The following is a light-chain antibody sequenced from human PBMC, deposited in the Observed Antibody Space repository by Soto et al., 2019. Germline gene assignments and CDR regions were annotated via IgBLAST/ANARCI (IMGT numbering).Light chain of an antibody. V-gene: IGKV3-11*01. CDR1: QSVSSY. CDR2: DAS. CDR3: QQRSNWWT. J-gene: IGKJ1*01. Sequence: EIVLTHSPATLSLSPGEIAALSCGASQSVSSYLAWYQQKPGQAPRLLIYDASNRATGIPARFSGSGSGTDLTLTISSLEPEDFAVYYCQQRSNWWTFGQGTKVDIK.